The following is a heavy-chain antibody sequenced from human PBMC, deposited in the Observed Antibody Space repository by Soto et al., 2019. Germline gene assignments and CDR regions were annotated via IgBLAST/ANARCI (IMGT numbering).Heavy chain of an antibody. Sequence: SSVKVSCKASGYTFTGYYMHWVRQAPGQGLEWMGWINPNSGGTNYAQKFQGWVTMTRDTSISTAYMELSRLRSGDTAVYYCARGAYSGYDLEDPNYYYYYGMDVWGQGTTVTVSS. CDR3: ARGAYSGYDLEDPNYYYYYGMDV. V-gene: IGHV1-2*04. J-gene: IGHJ6*02. D-gene: IGHD5-12*01. CDR1: GYTFTGYY. CDR2: INPNSGGT.